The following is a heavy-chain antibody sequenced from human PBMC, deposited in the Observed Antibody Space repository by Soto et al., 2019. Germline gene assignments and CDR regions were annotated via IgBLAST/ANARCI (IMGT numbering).Heavy chain of an antibody. Sequence: RASVKVSCKASGGTFSSYAISWVRQAPGQGLEWMGGIIPIFGTANYAQKFQGRVTITADESTSTAYMELSSLRSEDTAVYYCATGGTTVILKHYYYYYGMDVWGQGTTVTVS. V-gene: IGHV1-69*13. CDR3: ATGGTTVILKHYYYYYGMDV. CDR2: IIPIFGTA. J-gene: IGHJ6*02. CDR1: GGTFSSYA. D-gene: IGHD4-17*01.